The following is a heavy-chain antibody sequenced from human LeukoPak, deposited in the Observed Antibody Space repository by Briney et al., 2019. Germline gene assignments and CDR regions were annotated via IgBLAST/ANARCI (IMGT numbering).Heavy chain of an antibody. J-gene: IGHJ4*02. V-gene: IGHV4-39*07. CDR2: VYYSGST. Sequence: SETLSLTCTVSGGSISGSNYYWTWIRQPPGKGLEWIGSVYYSGSTYYNPSLKSRVTMSVDTSKNQFSLKLSSVAAADTAVYYCARDRSSGGAFDYWGQGTLVTVSS. D-gene: IGHD6-25*01. CDR3: ARDRSSGGAFDY. CDR1: GGSISGSNYY.